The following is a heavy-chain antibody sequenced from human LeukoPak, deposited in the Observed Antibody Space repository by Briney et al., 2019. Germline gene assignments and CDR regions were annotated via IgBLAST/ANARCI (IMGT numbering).Heavy chain of an antibody. CDR3: ARGGPRGYVD. CDR1: GFTFRNYA. J-gene: IGHJ4*02. Sequence: GSLRLSCAASGFTFRNYAMSWIRQPPGKGLEWIGEINHSGSTNYNPSLKSRVTISVDTSKNQFSLKVSSVTAADTAVYYCARGGPRGYVDWGQGTLVTVSS. V-gene: IGHV4-34*01. CDR2: INHSGST. D-gene: IGHD5-12*01.